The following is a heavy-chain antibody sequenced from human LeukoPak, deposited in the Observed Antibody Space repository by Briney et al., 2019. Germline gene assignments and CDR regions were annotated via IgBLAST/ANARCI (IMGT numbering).Heavy chain of an antibody. CDR2: ISNSGGST. CDR1: GFAFSSYS. CDR3: ARGGGSSVFDY. J-gene: IGHJ4*02. V-gene: IGHV3-23*01. Sequence: PGGSLRLSCAASGFAFSSYSMNWVRQAPGKGLEWVSSISNSGGSTYYADSVKGRFTVSRDNSKNTLYLQVSSLRAEDTAVYYCARGGGSSVFDYWGQGALVTVSS. D-gene: IGHD2-15*01.